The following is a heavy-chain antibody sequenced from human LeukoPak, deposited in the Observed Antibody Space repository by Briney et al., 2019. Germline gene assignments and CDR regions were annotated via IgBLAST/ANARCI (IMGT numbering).Heavy chain of an antibody. J-gene: IGHJ4*02. CDR1: GFTFNSYS. CDR3: ARDQYDTWSRRGNFDS. D-gene: IGHD3-3*01. V-gene: IGHV3-48*01. CDR2: IRSSSDTV. Sequence: PGGSLRLSCAASGFTFNSYSMNWVRQAPGKGLEWVSYIRSSSDTVYYADSVKGRFTISRDNAKNSLYLQMNSLRAEDTAVFYCARDQYDTWSRRGNFDSWGQGTLVIVSS.